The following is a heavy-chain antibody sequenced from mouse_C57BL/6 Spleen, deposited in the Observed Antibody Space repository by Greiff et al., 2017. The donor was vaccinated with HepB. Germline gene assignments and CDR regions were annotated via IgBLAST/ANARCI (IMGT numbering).Heavy chain of an antibody. CDR2: INPNNGGT. V-gene: IGHV1-26*01. D-gene: IGHD1-1*01. J-gene: IGHJ4*01. CDR3: AREDYYYYGRSYEGVYAMDY. CDR1: GNTFPDYY. Sequence: VQLQQSGPALAQPGASVKISCKASGNTFPDYYMNWVKQSHGKSLEWIGDINPNNGGTSYNQKFKGKATLTVDKSSSTAYMELRSLTSEDSAVYYCAREDYYYYGRSYEGVYAMDYWCDGPSATVSS.